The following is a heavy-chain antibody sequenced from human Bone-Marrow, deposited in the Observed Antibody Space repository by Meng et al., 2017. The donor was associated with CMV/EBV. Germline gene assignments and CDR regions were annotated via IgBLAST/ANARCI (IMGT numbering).Heavy chain of an antibody. CDR2: ISSSGSTI. V-gene: IGHV3-48*03. D-gene: IGHD2-2*02. CDR3: ARGDIVVVPAALPPYYFDY. J-gene: IGHJ4*02. Sequence: GGSLRLSCAASGFTFSSYEMNWVRQAPGKGLEWVSSISSSGSTIYYADSVKGRFTISRDNAKNSLYLQMNSLRAEDTAVYYCARGDIVVVPAALPPYYFDYWGQGTLVTVSS. CDR1: GFTFSSYE.